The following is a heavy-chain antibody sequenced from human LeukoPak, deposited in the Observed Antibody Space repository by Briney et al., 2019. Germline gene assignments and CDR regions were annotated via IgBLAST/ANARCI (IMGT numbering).Heavy chain of an antibody. CDR1: GSTFSSYE. CDR3: ARVSQQLTYFDY. CDR2: ISSSGSTI. J-gene: IGHJ4*02. D-gene: IGHD6-13*01. V-gene: IGHV3-48*03. Sequence: GGSLRLSCAASGSTFSSYEMNWVRQAPGKGLEWVSYISSSGSTIYYADSVKGRFTISRDNAKNSLYLRMNSLRAEDTAVYYCARVSQQLTYFDYWGQGTLVTVS.